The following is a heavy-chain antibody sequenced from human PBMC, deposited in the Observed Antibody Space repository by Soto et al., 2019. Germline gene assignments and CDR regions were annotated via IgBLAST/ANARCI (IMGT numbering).Heavy chain of an antibody. CDR1: GLTFGDHD. CDR3: ARDSPAPYYFDY. CDR2: ISSSSSYI. J-gene: IGHJ4*02. V-gene: IGHV3-21*01. Sequence: VGPMRVSCAASGLTFGDHDVHWVSQAPGKGLEWVSSISSSSSYIYYADSVKGRFTISRDNAKNSLYLQMNSLRAEDTAVYYCARDSPAPYYFDYWGQGTLVTVSS.